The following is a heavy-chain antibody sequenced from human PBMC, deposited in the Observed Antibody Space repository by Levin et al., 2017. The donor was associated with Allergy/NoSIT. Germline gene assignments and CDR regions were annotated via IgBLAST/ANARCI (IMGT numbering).Heavy chain of an antibody. J-gene: IGHJ6*02. D-gene: IGHD6-13*01. Sequence: AASVKVSCKASGYTSTNYGFSWVRQAPGQGLEWIGWISAYNDNTNYAQKFRGRVTMTTDTSTSTAYMELRSLGADDTAVYYCAPTKGTSWYDYYYGMDVWGQGTTVTVSS. V-gene: IGHV1-18*01. CDR2: ISAYNDNT. CDR3: APTKGTSWYDYYYGMDV. CDR1: GYTSTNYG.